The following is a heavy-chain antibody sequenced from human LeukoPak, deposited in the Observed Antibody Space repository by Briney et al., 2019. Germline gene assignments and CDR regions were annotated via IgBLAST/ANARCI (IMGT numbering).Heavy chain of an antibody. V-gene: IGHV1-69*02. CDR3: ARSLGELSFVDY. CDR2: IIPILGIA. D-gene: IGHD3-16*02. J-gene: IGHJ4*02. CDR1: GGTFSSYT. Sequence: SSVKVSCKASGGTFSSYTISWVRQAPGQGLEWMGRIIPILGIANYAQKFQGRVTITADKSTSTAYMELSSLRSEDTAVYYCARSLGELSFVDYWGQGTLVTVSS.